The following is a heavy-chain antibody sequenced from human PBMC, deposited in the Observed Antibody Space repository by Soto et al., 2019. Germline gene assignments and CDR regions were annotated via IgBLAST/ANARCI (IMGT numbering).Heavy chain of an antibody. CDR1: GYTPTNYD. CDR3: ARALYPRGTYYAFDN. V-gene: IGHV1-18*01. Sequence: QVPLLQSGPEVKKPGASVTVSCKTSGYTPTNYDIGWVRQAPGQGLEWMGWISAYNGNRNSAQKLQGRLTMTTDTSTKTAYMELTSLRSDDTGVHFCARALYPRGTYYAFDNWGQGTLVTVS. D-gene: IGHD1-26*01. CDR2: ISAYNGNR. J-gene: IGHJ4*02.